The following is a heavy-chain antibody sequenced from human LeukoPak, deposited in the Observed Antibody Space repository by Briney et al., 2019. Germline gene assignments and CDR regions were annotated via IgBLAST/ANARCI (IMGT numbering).Heavy chain of an antibody. V-gene: IGHV3-7*01. J-gene: IGHJ4*02. D-gene: IGHD2-2*01. CDR3: ARHDRGSADSSY. Sequence: GGSLRFSCVDSGFTFSNYWMSWFRQTPRKGLEWVANINRDGREKYYVDSVKGRFTISRDNAKNSLYLQMNSLRAEDTALYYCARHDRGSADSSYWGQGTLVTVSA. CDR1: GFTFSNYW. CDR2: INRDGREK.